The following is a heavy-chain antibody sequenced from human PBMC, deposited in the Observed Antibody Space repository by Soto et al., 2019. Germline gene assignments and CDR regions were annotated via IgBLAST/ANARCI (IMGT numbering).Heavy chain of an antibody. D-gene: IGHD2-15*01. CDR1: GFTFSDYY. V-gene: IGHV3-11*01. CDR2: ISSSGSTI. Sequence: GGSLRLSCAASGFTFSDYYMSWIRQAPGKGLESVSYISSSGSTIYYADSVKGRFTISRDNAKNSLYLQMNSLRAEDTAVYYCARAAGGGNLHFACDYWGQGTLVTVSS. J-gene: IGHJ4*02. CDR3: ARAAGGGNLHFACDY.